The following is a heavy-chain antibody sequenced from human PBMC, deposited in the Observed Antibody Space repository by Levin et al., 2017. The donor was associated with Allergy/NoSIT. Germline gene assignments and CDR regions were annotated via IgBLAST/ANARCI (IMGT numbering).Heavy chain of an antibody. D-gene: IGHD5-18*01. Sequence: SETLSLTCAVSGGSISSGGYSWSWIRQPPGKGLEWIGNIYLSGSTNDNPSLKSRVTMSVDRSKNQFSLKLSYVTAAVTAVYYCTRVAGYSYGYYFDYWGPGTLVTVSS. J-gene: IGHJ4*02. CDR3: TRVAGYSYGYYFDY. CDR2: IYLSGST. V-gene: IGHV4-30-2*01. CDR1: GGSISSGGYS.